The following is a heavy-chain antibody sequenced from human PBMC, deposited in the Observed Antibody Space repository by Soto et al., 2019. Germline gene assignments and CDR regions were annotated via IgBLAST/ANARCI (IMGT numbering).Heavy chain of an antibody. Sequence: GGSLRLSCAASGFTVSSYYMSWVRQAPGKGLEWVSIIHRGGNTYYADSVKGRFTISRDNSNNMLFLQMNSLRADDTAVYYCARDPEYGLPFLEYLFHRGQGTLVTVSS. J-gene: IGHJ4*02. CDR3: ARDPEYGLPFLEYLFH. D-gene: IGHD3-3*01. CDR2: IHRGGNT. CDR1: GFTVSSYY. V-gene: IGHV3-66*01.